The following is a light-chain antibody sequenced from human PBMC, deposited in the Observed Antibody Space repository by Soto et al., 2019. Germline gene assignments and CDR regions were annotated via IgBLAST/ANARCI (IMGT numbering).Light chain of an antibody. CDR2: GAS. Sequence: DIQMTQSPSSLSASPGDTVSFTCRASRGIATSVHWYQQKPGAAPKLLISGASTLQSGVPSRFSDSGSVTDFTLTISGLQPEDFATYFCQQTFSTPPYTFGQGTRLHIK. J-gene: IGKJ2*01. CDR3: QQTFSTPPYT. CDR1: RGIATS. V-gene: IGKV1-39*01.